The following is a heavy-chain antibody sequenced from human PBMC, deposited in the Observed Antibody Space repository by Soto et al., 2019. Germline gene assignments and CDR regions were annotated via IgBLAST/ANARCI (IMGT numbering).Heavy chain of an antibody. J-gene: IGHJ5*02. Sequence: EVQLVGSGGGLVQPGGSLRLSCAASGFTVSSNYMSWVRQAPGKGLGWVSVIYSGGSTYYADSVKGRFTISRDNSKNTLYLQMNSLRAEDTAVYYCARVICSGGGSCYWWFDPWGQGTLVTVSS. V-gene: IGHV3-66*01. CDR2: IYSGGST. D-gene: IGHD2-15*01. CDR1: GFTVSSNY. CDR3: ARVICSGGGSCYWWFDP.